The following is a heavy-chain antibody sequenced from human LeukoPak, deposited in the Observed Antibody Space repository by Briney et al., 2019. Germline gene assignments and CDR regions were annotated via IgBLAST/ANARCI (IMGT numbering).Heavy chain of an antibody. J-gene: IGHJ4*02. CDR3: ARLKGYSSGWYPSYYFDY. CDR2: IFHTGST. CDR1: GDSISSGNY. D-gene: IGHD6-19*01. V-gene: IGHV4-38-2*02. Sequence: SETLSLTCTVSGDSISSGNYWGWIRQPPGKGLEWIGSIFHTGSTYYNLSLKSRVTISVDTSKNQFSLKLSSVTAADTAVYYCARLKGYSSGWYPSYYFDYWGQGTLVTVSS.